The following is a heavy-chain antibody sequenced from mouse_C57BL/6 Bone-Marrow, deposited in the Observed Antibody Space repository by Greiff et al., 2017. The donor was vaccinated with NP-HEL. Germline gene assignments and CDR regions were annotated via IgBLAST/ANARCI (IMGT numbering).Heavy chain of an antibody. V-gene: IGHV1-59*01. J-gene: IGHJ2*01. CDR3: VRLNGNY. CDR1: GYTFTSYW. D-gene: IGHD4-1*01. CDR2: IDPSDSYT. Sequence: QVQLQQPGAELVRPGTSVKLSCKASGYTFTSYWMHWVKQRPGQGLEWIGVIDPSDSYTNYNQQFTGKATLTVATSSRTAYLQLSSLTSEDSAGYYCVRLNGNYWGQGTTLTVSS.